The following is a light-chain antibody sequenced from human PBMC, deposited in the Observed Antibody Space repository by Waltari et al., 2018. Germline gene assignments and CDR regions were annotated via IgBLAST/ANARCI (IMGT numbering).Light chain of an antibody. CDR2: GAS. CDR3: QHYVRLPVT. J-gene: IGKJ1*01. V-gene: IGKV3-20*01. CDR1: HSVGRS. Sequence: SCRASHSVGRSLAWYQQEPGQAPRLLIYGASIRATGIPDRFSGGGSGTDFSLTISRLEPEDFAAYHCQHYVRLPVTFGQGTKVEIK.